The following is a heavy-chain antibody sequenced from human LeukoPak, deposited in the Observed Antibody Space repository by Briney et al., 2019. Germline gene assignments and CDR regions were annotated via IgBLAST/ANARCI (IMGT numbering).Heavy chain of an antibody. D-gene: IGHD3-9*01. CDR3: ARVRLRTYYDILTGYYEEAY. Sequence: ASVKVSCKASGGTFSSYAINWVRQATGQGLEWMGWMNPNSGNTGYAQKFQGRVTMTRNTSISTAYMELSSLRSEDTAVYYCARVRLRTYYDILTGYYEEAYWGQGTLVTVSS. CDR2: MNPNSGNT. V-gene: IGHV1-8*02. J-gene: IGHJ4*02. CDR1: GGTFSSYA.